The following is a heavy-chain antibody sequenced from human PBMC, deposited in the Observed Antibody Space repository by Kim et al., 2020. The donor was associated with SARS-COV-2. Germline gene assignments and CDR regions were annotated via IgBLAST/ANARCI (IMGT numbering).Heavy chain of an antibody. J-gene: IGHJ4*02. CDR2: IIPIFGTA. D-gene: IGHD2-2*01. Sequence: SVKVSCKASGGTFSSYAISWVRQAPGQGLEWMGGIIPIFGTANYAQKFQGRVTITADESTSTAYMELSSLRSEDTTVYYCARPRCSSTSCYGEGAFDYWGQGTLVTVSS. V-gene: IGHV1-69*13. CDR3: ARPRCSSTSCYGEGAFDY. CDR1: GGTFSSYA.